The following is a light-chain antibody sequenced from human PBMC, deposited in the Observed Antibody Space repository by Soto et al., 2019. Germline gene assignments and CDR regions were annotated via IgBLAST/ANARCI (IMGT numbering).Light chain of an antibody. CDR3: QQYNSYFFT. J-gene: IGKJ3*01. Sequence: DIQMTQSPSTLSASVGDRVNITCRASQTINSWLAWYQQKPGKAPRLLIYGASSLQTGVPSRFSGSGSGTDFTLTISSLQADDFAIYYCQQYNSYFFTFGPGTKVDVK. CDR1: QTINSW. CDR2: GAS. V-gene: IGKV1-5*03.